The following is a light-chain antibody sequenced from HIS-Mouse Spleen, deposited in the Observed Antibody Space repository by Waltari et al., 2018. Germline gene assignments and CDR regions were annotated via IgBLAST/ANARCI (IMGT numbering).Light chain of an antibody. Sequence: QSVLTQPPSVSGAPGQRVTIPCTGSSSHIGAGYDVHWYQQLPGTAPKLLIYGNSNRPSGVPDRFSGSKSGTSASLAITGLQAEDEADYYCQSYDSSVVFGGGTKLTVL. CDR1: SSHIGAGYD. J-gene: IGLJ2*01. CDR3: QSYDSSVV. V-gene: IGLV1-40*01. CDR2: GNS.